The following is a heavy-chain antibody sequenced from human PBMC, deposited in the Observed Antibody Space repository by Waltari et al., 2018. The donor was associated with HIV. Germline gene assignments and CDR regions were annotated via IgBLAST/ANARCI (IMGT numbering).Heavy chain of an antibody. CDR3: ARGTVTTSSRFDY. J-gene: IGHJ4*02. Sequence: QVQLQESGPGLVKPSETLSLTCTVSGYSISSGYYWGWIRQPPGKGLEWIGSIYHSGSTYYNPSLKSRVTISVDTSKNQFSLKLSSVTAADTAVYYCARGTVTTSSRFDYWGQGTLVTVSS. CDR2: IYHSGST. V-gene: IGHV4-38-2*02. CDR1: GYSISSGYY. D-gene: IGHD4-17*01.